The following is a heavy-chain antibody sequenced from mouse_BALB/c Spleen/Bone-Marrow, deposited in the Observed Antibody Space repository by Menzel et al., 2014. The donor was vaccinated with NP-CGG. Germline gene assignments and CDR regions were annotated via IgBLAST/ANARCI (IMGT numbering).Heavy chain of an antibody. CDR2: ISSGGHDT. CDR1: GFTFSSYS. D-gene: IGHD2-4*01. CDR3: SKDGGYDYSYYFDY. Sequence: EVKLVESGGGLVKPGGSLKLSCAASGFTFSSYSMSWVRQTPEKRLEWVATISSGGHDTYYPGSVKGRFTISRDNAKNTLYLQMSSLKSEDTAMYYCSKDGGYDYSYYFDYWGQGTTLTVSS. V-gene: IGHV5-6-4*01. J-gene: IGHJ2*01.